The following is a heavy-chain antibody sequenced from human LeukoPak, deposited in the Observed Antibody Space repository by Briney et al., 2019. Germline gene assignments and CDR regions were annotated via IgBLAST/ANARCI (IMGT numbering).Heavy chain of an antibody. V-gene: IGHV4-59*08. CDR3: TSGGGMADNYGYGY. J-gene: IGHJ4*02. CDR1: GGSISSYY. CDR2: IYYSGST. D-gene: IGHD5-24*01. Sequence: PSETLSLTCTVSGGSISSYYWSWIRQPPGKGLEWIGYIYYSGSTNYNPSLKSRVTISVDTSKNQFSLKLSSVTAADTAVYYCTSGGGMADNYGYGYWGQGTLVTVSS.